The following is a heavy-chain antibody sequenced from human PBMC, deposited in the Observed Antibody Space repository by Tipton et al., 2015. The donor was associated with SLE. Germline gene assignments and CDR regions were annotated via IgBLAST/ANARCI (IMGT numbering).Heavy chain of an antibody. Sequence: GSLRLSCAASRFTFSSYAMSWVRQAPGKGLEWVSAISGSGCSTYYADSVKGRFTISRDNSKNTLNLQMNSLKAEDTAVYYCATDLLLWCGETVDSWGQGTLVTVSS. CDR1: RFTFSSYA. CDR3: ATDLLLWCGETVDS. CDR2: ISGSGCST. D-gene: IGHD3-10*01. J-gene: IGHJ4*02. V-gene: IGHV3-23*01.